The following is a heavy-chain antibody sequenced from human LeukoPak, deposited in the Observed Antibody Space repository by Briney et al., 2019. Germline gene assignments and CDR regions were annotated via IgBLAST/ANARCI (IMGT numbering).Heavy chain of an antibody. Sequence: SETLSLTCAVYGGSFSGYYWSWIRQPPGKGLEWIGEINHSGSTNYNPSLKSRVTISVDTSKNQFSLKLSSVTAADTAVYYCARPAGYSNDAFDIWGQGTMVTVSS. CDR1: GGSFSGYY. CDR2: INHSGST. V-gene: IGHV4-34*01. J-gene: IGHJ3*02. D-gene: IGHD5-18*01. CDR3: ARPAGYSNDAFDI.